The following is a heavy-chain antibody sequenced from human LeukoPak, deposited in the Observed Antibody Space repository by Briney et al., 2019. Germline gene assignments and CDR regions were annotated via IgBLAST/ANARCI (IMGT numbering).Heavy chain of an antibody. CDR1: GFTFSSYE. V-gene: IGHV3-48*03. J-gene: IGHJ6*02. Sequence: GGSLRLSCAASGFTFSSYEMNWVRQAPGKGLEWVSYISSSGSTICYADSVKGRFTISRDNAKNSLYLQMNSLRAEDTAVYYCARGRSDGGGMGVWGQGTTVTVSS. CDR3: ARGRSDGGGMGV. D-gene: IGHD5-24*01. CDR2: ISSSGSTI.